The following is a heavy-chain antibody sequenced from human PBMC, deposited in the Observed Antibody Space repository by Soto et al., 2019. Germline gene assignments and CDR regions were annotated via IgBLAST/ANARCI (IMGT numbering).Heavy chain of an antibody. CDR1: GGSIPNYY. D-gene: IGHD3-10*01. V-gene: IGHV4-59*08. Sequence: QVQLQESGPGLVKPSETLSLTCTVSGGSIPNYYCSWFRQPPGTGLEWIGYRRYDYYSVYNLSLKRRVTMSMARSRTQFSLMLGSVTVTDTAVYYCARHGFGSLHGLVDVWGQGTTVIVSS. J-gene: IGHJ6*02. CDR3: ARHGFGSLHGLVDV. CDR2: RRYDYYS.